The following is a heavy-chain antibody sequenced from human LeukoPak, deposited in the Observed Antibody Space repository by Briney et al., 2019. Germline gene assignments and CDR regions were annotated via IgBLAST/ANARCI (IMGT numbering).Heavy chain of an antibody. CDR2: INDLGTST. V-gene: IGHV3-74*01. CDR3: ARGGGAYYFDY. CDR1: GFTFNNYW. D-gene: IGHD3-10*01. Sequence: GGSLRLSCAASGFTFNNYWMHWVRQVPGKGLVWVSRINDLGTSTNYADSVRGRFTVSRDDAKNTLYLKMNSLRAEDTAVYYCARGGGAYYFDYWGRGTLVTVSS. J-gene: IGHJ4*02.